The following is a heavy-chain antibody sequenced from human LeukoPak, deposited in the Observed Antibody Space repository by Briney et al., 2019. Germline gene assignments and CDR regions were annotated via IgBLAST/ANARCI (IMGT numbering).Heavy chain of an antibody. J-gene: IGHJ4*02. CDR2: INPNSGGT. D-gene: IGHD4-17*01. CDR3: ARAHVRGLRVYYFDY. Sequence: ASVKVSCKASGYTFTGYYMHWVRQAPGQGLEWMGWINPNSGGTNYAQKFQGRVTMTRDTSISTAYMELSRLRSDDTAVYYCARAHVRGLRVYYFDYWGQGTLVTVSS. V-gene: IGHV1-2*02. CDR1: GYTFTGYY.